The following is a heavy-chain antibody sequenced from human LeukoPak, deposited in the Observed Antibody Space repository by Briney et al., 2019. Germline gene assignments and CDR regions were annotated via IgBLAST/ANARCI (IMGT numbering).Heavy chain of an antibody. CDR2: ISSSGSTI. J-gene: IGHJ4*02. D-gene: IGHD3-22*01. CDR3: ARLYYDSSGSFAY. Sequence: GGSLRLSCAASGFTFSDYYMSWIRQAPGKGLEWVSYISSSGSTIYYADSVKGRVTISRDNAKNSLYLQMNSLRAEDTAVYYCARLYYDSSGSFAYWGQGTLVIVSS. CDR1: GFTFSDYY. V-gene: IGHV3-11*04.